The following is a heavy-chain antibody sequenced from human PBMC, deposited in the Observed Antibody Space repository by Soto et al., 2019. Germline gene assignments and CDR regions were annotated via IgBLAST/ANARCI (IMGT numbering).Heavy chain of an antibody. CDR3: ARRDRGYSNYYYYYYGMDV. Sequence: PGESLKISCKGSGYSFTSYWIGWVRQMPGKGLEWRGIIYPGDSDTRYSPSFQGQVTISADKSISTAYLQWSSLKASDTAMYYCARRDRGYSNYYYYYYGMDVWGQGTTVTVSS. CDR1: GYSFTSYW. V-gene: IGHV5-51*01. D-gene: IGHD4-4*01. CDR2: IYPGDSDT. J-gene: IGHJ6*02.